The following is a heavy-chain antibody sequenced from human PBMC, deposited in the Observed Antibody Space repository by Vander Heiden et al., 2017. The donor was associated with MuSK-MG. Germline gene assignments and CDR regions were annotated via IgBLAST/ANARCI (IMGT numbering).Heavy chain of an antibody. V-gene: IGHV3-66*01. CDR1: GFTVSSNY. Sequence: EVQLVASGGGLVQPGWSLRLSCAASGFTVSSNYMSWVRQAPGKGLEWVSVIYSGGSTYYADSVKGRFTISRDNSKNTLYLQMNSLRAEDTAVYYCARDGRWLQLDAFDIWGQGTMVTVSS. CDR3: ARDGRWLQLDAFDI. D-gene: IGHD1-1*01. J-gene: IGHJ3*02. CDR2: IYSGGST.